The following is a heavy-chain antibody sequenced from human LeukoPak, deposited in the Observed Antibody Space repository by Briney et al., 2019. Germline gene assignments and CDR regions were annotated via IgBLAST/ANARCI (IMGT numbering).Heavy chain of an antibody. CDR3: ARVREVVVVTAIDY. Sequence: ASVKVSCQASGYTFTSYGISWVRQAPGQGLEWMGWISAYNGNTNYAQKLHVRVTRTTDASTSTFYMELRSLRSDDTVVYYCARVREVVVVTAIDYWGQGTLVTVSS. J-gene: IGHJ4*02. CDR1: GYTFTSYG. CDR2: ISAYNGNT. D-gene: IGHD2-21*02. V-gene: IGHV1-18*01.